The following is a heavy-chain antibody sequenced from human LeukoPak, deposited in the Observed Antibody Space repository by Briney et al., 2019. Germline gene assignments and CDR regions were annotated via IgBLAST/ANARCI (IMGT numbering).Heavy chain of an antibody. CDR1: GGSISSYY. D-gene: IGHD3-10*01. CDR3: ARHPEVRPTYFQH. CDR2: IYTSGST. Sequence: SETLSLTCTVSGGSISSYYWSWIRPPAGKGLEWIGRIYTSGSTNYNPSLKSRVTISVDTSKNQFSLKLSSVTAADTAVYYCARHPEVRPTYFQHWGQGTLVTVSS. J-gene: IGHJ1*01. V-gene: IGHV4-4*07.